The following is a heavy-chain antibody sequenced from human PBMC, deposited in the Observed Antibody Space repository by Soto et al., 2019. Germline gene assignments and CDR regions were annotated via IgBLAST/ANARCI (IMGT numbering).Heavy chain of an antibody. CDR3: ARDLWFGENRYGMDV. J-gene: IGHJ6*02. V-gene: IGHV1-2*04. Sequence: QVQLVQSGAEVKKPGASVKVSCKASGYTFTGYYMHWVRQAPGQGLEWMGWNNPNSGGTNYAQKFQGWVTMTRDTSISTAYMELSRLRSDDTAVYYCARDLWFGENRYGMDVWGQGTTVTVSS. D-gene: IGHD3-10*01. CDR2: NNPNSGGT. CDR1: GYTFTGYY.